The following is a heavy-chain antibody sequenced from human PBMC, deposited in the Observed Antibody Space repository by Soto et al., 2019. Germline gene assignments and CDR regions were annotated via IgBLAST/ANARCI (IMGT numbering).Heavy chain of an antibody. J-gene: IGHJ4*02. D-gene: IGHD5-18*01. CDR1: GYTFTNYG. Sequence: GPEVKKPGASVRVSCRASGYTFTNYGIGWVRQAPGQGLEWMGWINTYNGNTNYAQKFRGRLTMTTDTSTTTAYMELRSLKSDDTAMYYCSTDGVDRTATVTGGYWGQGTLVTVSS. CDR3: STDGVDRTATVTGGY. V-gene: IGHV1-18*01. CDR2: INTYNGNT.